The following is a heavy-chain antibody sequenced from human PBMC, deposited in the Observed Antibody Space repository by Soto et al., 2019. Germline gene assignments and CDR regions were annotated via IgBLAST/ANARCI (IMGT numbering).Heavy chain of an antibody. CDR1: GGSFSGNY. J-gene: IGHJ6*02. CDR2: FSDSGST. V-gene: IGHV4-34*01. Sequence: SETLSLTCAVSGGSFSGNYWTWIRQPPGKGLEWIGEFSDSGSTNYNPSLKSRVTISEDVSKSQFSLKLSSVTAADTAVYYCARGNFYYGMDVWGQGTTVTVSS. CDR3: ARGNFYYGMDV.